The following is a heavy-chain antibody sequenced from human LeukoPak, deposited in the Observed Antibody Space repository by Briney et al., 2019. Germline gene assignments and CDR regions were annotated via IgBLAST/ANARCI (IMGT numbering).Heavy chain of an antibody. CDR3: TTRLLWFGELLREVDY. Sequence: GGSLRLSCAASGFTFSSYEMNWVRQAPGKGLEWVGRIKSKTDGGTTDYAAPVKGRFTISRDDSKNTLYLQMNSLKTEDTAVYYCTTRLLWFGELLREVDYWGQGTLVTVSS. CDR2: IKSKTDGGTT. V-gene: IGHV3-15*01. CDR1: GFTFSSYE. J-gene: IGHJ4*02. D-gene: IGHD3-10*01.